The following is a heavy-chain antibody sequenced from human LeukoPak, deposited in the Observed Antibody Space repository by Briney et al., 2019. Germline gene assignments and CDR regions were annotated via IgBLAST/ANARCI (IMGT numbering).Heavy chain of an antibody. CDR2: INSDGSST. V-gene: IGHV3-74*01. D-gene: IGHD5-18*01. CDR3: YSYGSAYYYMDV. Sequence: GGSLRLSCAVSGFTFDDYAMHWVRQAPGKGLVWVSRINSDGSSTSYADSVKGRFTISRDNAKNTLYLQMNSLRAEDTAVYRRYSYGSAYYYMDVWGKGTTVTISS. CDR1: GFTFDDYA. J-gene: IGHJ6*03.